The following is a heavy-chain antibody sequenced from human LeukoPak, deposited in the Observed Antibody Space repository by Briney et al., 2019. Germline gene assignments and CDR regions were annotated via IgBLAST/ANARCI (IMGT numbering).Heavy chain of an antibody. V-gene: IGHV4-61*02. D-gene: IGHD1-26*01. Sequence: SETLSLTCTVSGGSISSGSYYWSWIRQPAGKGLEWIGRIYTSGSTNYNPSLKSRVTISVDTSKNQFSLKLSSVTAADTAVYYCARLRIVGASEDVWGKGTTVTVSS. CDR1: GGSISSGSYY. CDR2: IYTSGST. CDR3: ARLRIVGASEDV. J-gene: IGHJ6*04.